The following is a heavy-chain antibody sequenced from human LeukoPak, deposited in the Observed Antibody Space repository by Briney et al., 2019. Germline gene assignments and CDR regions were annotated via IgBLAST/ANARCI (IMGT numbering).Heavy chain of an antibody. CDR2: ISGSGGST. Sequence: PGGSLRLSCAASGFTFSTYAMSWVRQAPGKGLEWVSAISGSGGSTYYADSVKGRFTISRDNSKNTLYLQMNSLRAEDTAVYYCAKDVVVAATGSMDVWGQGTTVTVSS. CDR3: AKDVVVAATGSMDV. J-gene: IGHJ6*02. CDR1: GFTFSTYA. V-gene: IGHV3-23*01. D-gene: IGHD2-15*01.